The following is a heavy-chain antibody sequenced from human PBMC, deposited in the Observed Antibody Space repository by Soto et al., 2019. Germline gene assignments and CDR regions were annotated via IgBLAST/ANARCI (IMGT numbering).Heavy chain of an antibody. CDR3: ARRDSTGYYRY. CDR2: IYYSGST. Sequence: TLSLTCTVSGDAISGYYCSGFRHAPGKDLEGVGYIYYSGSTNYNPSLKSRVTISVDTSKNQFSLKLYSVTAADTAVYFCARRDSTGYYRYWGHVTLLTGSS. J-gene: IGHJ4*01. CDR1: GDAISGYY. V-gene: IGHV4-59*01. D-gene: IGHD3-9*01.